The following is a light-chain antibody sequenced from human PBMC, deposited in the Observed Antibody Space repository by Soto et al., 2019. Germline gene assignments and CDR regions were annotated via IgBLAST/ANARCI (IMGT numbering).Light chain of an antibody. CDR1: QSISSW. Sequence: DIQMTQSPSSLSASVGDRVSITCRASQSISSWLAWYQQQPGKAPKLLMFDTFSLESGVASRFSGSRSGTEFTLTISSLQPDDYATYYCQQYNSYSPLTFGGGTKVEIK. CDR2: DTF. J-gene: IGKJ4*01. CDR3: QQYNSYSPLT. V-gene: IGKV1-5*01.